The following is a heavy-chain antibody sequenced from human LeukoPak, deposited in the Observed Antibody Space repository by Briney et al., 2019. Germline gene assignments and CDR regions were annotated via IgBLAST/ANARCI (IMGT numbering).Heavy chain of an antibody. V-gene: IGHV1-69*17. D-gene: IGHD6-6*01. Sequence: LVKVPFKASGGTFIIYAISWVRQAPGQGLEWMGRIIPIFGIANYAQKFQGRVTITADKSTSTAYMELSSLRSEDTAVYYCARGQKEYSSSSATQRFDPWGQGTLVTVSS. CDR1: GGTFIIYA. CDR2: IIPIFGIA. CDR3: ARGQKEYSSSSATQRFDP. J-gene: IGHJ5*02.